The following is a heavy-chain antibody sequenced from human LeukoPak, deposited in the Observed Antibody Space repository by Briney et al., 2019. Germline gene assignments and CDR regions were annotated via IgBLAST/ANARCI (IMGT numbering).Heavy chain of an antibody. D-gene: IGHD3-16*01. J-gene: IGHJ5*02. CDR3: ARGPALHKNWVGGRWFDP. V-gene: IGHV1-24*01. Sequence: ASVKVSCKVSGYTLTELSMHWVRQAPGKGLEWMGGFDPEDGETIYAQKFQGRVTMTRDTSTSTVYMELSSLRSEDTAVYYCARGPALHKNWVGGRWFDPWGQGALVTVSS. CDR1: GYTLTELS. CDR2: FDPEDGET.